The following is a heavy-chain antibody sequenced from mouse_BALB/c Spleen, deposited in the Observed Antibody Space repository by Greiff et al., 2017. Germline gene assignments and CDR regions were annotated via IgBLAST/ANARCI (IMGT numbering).Heavy chain of an antibody. J-gene: IGHJ2*01. V-gene: IGHV5-12-1*01. Sequence: EVKLMESGGGLVKPGGSLKLSCAASGFAFSSYDMSWVRQTPEKRLEWVAYISSGGGSTYYPDTVKGRFTISRDNAKNTLYLQMSSLKSEDTAMYYCARGTTATDYWGQGTTLTVSS. CDR2: ISSGGGST. CDR1: GFAFSSYD. D-gene: IGHD1-2*01. CDR3: ARGTTATDY.